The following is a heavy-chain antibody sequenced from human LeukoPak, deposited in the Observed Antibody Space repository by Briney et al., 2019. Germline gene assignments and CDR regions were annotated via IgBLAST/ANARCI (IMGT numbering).Heavy chain of an antibody. V-gene: IGHV4-38-2*02. Sequence: SETLSLTCTVSGYSISSGYYWGWIRQPPGKGLEWIGSIYYSGSTYYNPSLKSRVTISVDTSKNQFSLKLSSVTAADTAVYYCARSPGEGYYYYYMDVWGKGTTVTVSS. J-gene: IGHJ6*03. CDR3: ARSPGEGYYYYYMDV. CDR2: IYYSGST. D-gene: IGHD7-27*01. CDR1: GYSISSGYY.